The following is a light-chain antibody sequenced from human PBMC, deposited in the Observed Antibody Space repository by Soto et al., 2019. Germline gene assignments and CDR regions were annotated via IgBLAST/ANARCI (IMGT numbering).Light chain of an antibody. CDR1: QGISNY. Sequence: DIQMTQSPSSLSASVGDRVTITCRASQGISNYLAWYQQKPGKVPKLLIYAASTLQSEIPSRFSGSRSGTYFALTIISQQPEDVATYYCQKYNSAPYTFSQGTKLEIK. J-gene: IGKJ2*01. CDR3: QKYNSAPYT. CDR2: AAS. V-gene: IGKV1-27*01.